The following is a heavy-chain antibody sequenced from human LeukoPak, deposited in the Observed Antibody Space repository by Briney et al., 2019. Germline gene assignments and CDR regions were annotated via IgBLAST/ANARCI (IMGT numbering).Heavy chain of an antibody. CDR2: ISGSGGST. Sequence: GGSLRLSCAASGFTFSSYAMSWVRQAPRKGLEWVSAISGSGGSTYYADSVKGRFTISRDNSKNTLYLQMNSLRAEDTAVYYCAKAGRYYYYGMDVWGQGTTVTVSS. CDR1: GFTFSSYA. CDR3: AKAGRYYYYGMDV. V-gene: IGHV3-23*01. J-gene: IGHJ6*02.